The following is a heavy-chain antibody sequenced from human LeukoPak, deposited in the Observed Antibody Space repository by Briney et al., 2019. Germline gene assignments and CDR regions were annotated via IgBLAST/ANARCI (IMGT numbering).Heavy chain of an antibody. J-gene: IGHJ4*02. Sequence: GGSLRLSCAASGFTFSSYSMNWVRQAPGKGLEWVSYISSSSSTIYYADSVKGRFTISRDNAKNSLYLQMNSLRDEDTAVYYCARVSRPVLRFLEWLSGYYFDYWGQGTLVTVSS. CDR3: ARVSRPVLRFLEWLSGYYFDY. CDR2: ISSSSSTI. CDR1: GFTFSSYS. V-gene: IGHV3-48*02. D-gene: IGHD3-3*01.